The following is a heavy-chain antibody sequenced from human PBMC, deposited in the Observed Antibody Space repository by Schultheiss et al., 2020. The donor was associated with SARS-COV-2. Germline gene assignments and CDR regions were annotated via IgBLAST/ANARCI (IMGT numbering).Heavy chain of an antibody. V-gene: IGHV4-61*02. CDR2: IYTTGST. Sequence: SETLSLTCTVSGGSISSGSYYWSWIRQPAGKGLEWIGRIYTTGSTNYSPSLKSRVTISVDTSKNQFSLKLSSVTAADTAVYYCATVSSGWYFGFDYWGQGTLVTVSS. D-gene: IGHD6-19*01. J-gene: IGHJ4*02. CDR1: GGSISSGSYY. CDR3: ATVSSGWYFGFDY.